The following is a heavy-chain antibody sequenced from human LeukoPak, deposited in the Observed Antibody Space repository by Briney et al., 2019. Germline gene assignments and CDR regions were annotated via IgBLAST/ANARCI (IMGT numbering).Heavy chain of an antibody. J-gene: IGHJ4*02. V-gene: IGHV1-8*01. CDR2: KNPNSGNT. CDR1: GYTFTSYD. Sequence: ASVKVSCKASGYTFTSYDINWVRQATGQGLEWMGWKNPNSGNTGYAQKFQGRVTMTRNTSISTAYMELSSLRSEDTAVYYCARSTYYDFWSGYFYPPDYWGQGTLVTVSS. D-gene: IGHD3-3*01. CDR3: ARSTYYDFWSGYFYPPDY.